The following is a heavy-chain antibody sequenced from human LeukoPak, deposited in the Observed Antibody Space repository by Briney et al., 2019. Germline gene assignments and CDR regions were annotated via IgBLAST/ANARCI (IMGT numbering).Heavy chain of an antibody. V-gene: IGHV1-18*01. J-gene: IGHJ4*02. CDR2: ISAYNGDT. D-gene: IGHD6-19*01. Sequence: ASVKVSCKASGHTFTSYGISWVRQAPGQGLEWMGWISAYNGDTNYAQKLQGRVTMTTDTSTSTAYMELRSLRSDDTAVYYCARTGIAVAASHFVYWGQRTLVTVSS. CDR1: GHTFTSYG. CDR3: ARTGIAVAASHFVY.